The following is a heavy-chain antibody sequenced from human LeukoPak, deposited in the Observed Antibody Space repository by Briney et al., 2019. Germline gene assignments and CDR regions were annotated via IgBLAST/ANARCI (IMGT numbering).Heavy chain of an antibody. D-gene: IGHD5-24*01. J-gene: IGHJ4*02. CDR2: IYYSGST. Sequence: TSETLSLPCTVSVGSIRSYYWRWIRQSPGKGLEWIGYIYYSGSTNYNPSLKSRVTISVDTSKNQFSLKLSSVTAADTAVYYCARTSWLQSSYYFDYWGQGTLVTVSS. CDR1: VGSIRSYY. V-gene: IGHV4-59*08. CDR3: ARTSWLQSSYYFDY.